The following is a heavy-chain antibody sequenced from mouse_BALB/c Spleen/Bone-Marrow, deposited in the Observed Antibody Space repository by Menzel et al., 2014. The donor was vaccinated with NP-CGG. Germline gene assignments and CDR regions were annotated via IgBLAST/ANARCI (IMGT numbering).Heavy chain of an antibody. CDR1: GFSLTSYG. CDR3: ARDGVYGSHYYAMDY. J-gene: IGHJ4*01. CDR2: IWAGGST. V-gene: IGHV2-9*02. Sequence: VQGVESGPGLVAPSQSLSITCTVSGFSLTSYGVHWVRQPPGKGLEWLGVIWAGGSTNYNSALMSRLSISKDNSKSRVFLKMNSLQTDDTAMYYCARDGVYGSHYYAMDYWGQGTSVTVSS. D-gene: IGHD1-1*02.